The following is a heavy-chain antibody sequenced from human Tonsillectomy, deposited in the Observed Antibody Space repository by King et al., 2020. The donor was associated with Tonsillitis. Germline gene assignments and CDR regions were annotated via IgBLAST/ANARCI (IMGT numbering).Heavy chain of an antibody. D-gene: IGHD3-16*02. CDR1: GFTFSSYA. CDR2: IYSGGSST. Sequence: VQLVESGGGLVQPGGSLRLSCAASGFTFSSYAMSWVRRAPGKGLEWVSVIYSGGSSTYYADSVKGRFTISRDNSKNTLYLQMNSLRAEDTAVYYCAKTLGELSFNYWGQGTLVTVSS. CDR3: AKTLGELSFNY. J-gene: IGHJ4*02. V-gene: IGHV3-23*03.